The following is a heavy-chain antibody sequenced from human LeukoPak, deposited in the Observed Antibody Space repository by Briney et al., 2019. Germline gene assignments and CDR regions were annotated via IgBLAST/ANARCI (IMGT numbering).Heavy chain of an antibody. V-gene: IGHV3-21*01. CDR1: GFTFSSYS. Sequence: PGGSLRLSCAASGFTFSSYSMNWVRQAPGKGLEWVSSISSSSSYIYYADSVKGRFTISRDNAKNSLYLQMNSLRAEDTAVYYCARAQPSHYYDSSEDYWGQGTLVTVSP. CDR2: ISSSSSYI. J-gene: IGHJ4*02. D-gene: IGHD3-22*01. CDR3: ARAQPSHYYDSSEDY.